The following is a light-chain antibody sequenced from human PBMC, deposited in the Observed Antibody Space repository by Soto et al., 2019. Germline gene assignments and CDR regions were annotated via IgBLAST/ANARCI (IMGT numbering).Light chain of an antibody. CDR3: QQYGSSPGT. V-gene: IGKV3-20*01. CDR2: GAS. J-gene: IGKJ1*01. Sequence: EIVLTQSPGTLSLSPGERATLSCRASQSVSSSYLAWYQQKPGQAPRLLIYGASSRATGIPDRFSGSGSGTDFSFTISRLEPEDFAVYYCQQYGSSPGTFGPGTKVEIK. CDR1: QSVSSSY.